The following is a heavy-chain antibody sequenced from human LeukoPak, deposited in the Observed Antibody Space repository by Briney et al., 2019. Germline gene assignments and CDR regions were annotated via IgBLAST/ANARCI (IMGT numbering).Heavy chain of an antibody. CDR3: ARRLWFGELSNNWFDP. Sequence: PSETLSLTCTVSGGSISSRGYYWSWIRQPPGKGLEWIGYIYYSGSTNYNPSLKSRVTISVDTSKNQFSLKLSSVTAADTAVYYCARRLWFGELSNNWFDPWGQGTLVTVSS. V-gene: IGHV4-61*08. J-gene: IGHJ5*02. CDR2: IYYSGST. D-gene: IGHD3-10*01. CDR1: GGSISSRGYY.